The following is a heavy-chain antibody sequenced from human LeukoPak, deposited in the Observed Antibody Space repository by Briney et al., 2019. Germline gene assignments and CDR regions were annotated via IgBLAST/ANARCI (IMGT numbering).Heavy chain of an antibody. CDR2: IWYDGSNK. CDR3: ARWGRSGGSQTAFDI. Sequence: GGSLRLSCAASGFTFSSYGMHWVRQAPGKGLEWVAVIWYDGSNKYYADYVKGRFTISRDNSKNTLYLQMNSLRAEDTAVYYCARWGRSGGSQTAFDIWGQGTMVTVSS. D-gene: IGHD2-15*01. V-gene: IGHV3-33*01. J-gene: IGHJ3*02. CDR1: GFTFSSYG.